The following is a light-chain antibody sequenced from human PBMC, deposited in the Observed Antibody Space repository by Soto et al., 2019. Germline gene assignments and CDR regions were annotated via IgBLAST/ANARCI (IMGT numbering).Light chain of an antibody. CDR3: QQRSNWPPWT. V-gene: IGKV3-11*01. J-gene: IGKJ1*01. CDR2: DAS. CDR1: QSVSSY. Sequence: EIVLTQSPATLSFSRGERSTLAFSVSQSVSSYLAWYQQKPGQAPRLLIYDASNRATGIPARFSGSGSGTDFTLTISSLEPEDFAVYYCQQRSNWPPWTFGQGTKVDIK.